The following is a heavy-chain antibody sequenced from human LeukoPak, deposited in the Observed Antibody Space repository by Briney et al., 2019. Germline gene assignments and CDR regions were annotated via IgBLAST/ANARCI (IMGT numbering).Heavy chain of an antibody. D-gene: IGHD2-2*01. J-gene: IGHJ5*02. V-gene: IGHV1-18*01. CDR2: ISAYNGNT. CDR3: ARKEYCSSTSCPVGEDWFDH. Sequence: GASVKVSCKASGYTFTCYGISWVRQAPGQGLEWMGWISAYNGNTNYAQKLQGRVTMTTDTSTSTAYMELRSLRSDDTAVYYCARKEYCSSTSCPVGEDWFDHWGQGTLVTVSS. CDR1: GYTFTCYG.